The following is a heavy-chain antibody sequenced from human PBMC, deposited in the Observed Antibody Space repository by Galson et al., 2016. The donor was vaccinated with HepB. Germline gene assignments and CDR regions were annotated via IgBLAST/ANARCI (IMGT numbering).Heavy chain of an antibody. CDR3: AREAERWNYLDY. J-gene: IGHJ4*02. CDR1: GFTVSSNY. Sequence: SLRLSCAASGFTVSSNYMSWVRQAPGKGLEWVAVISSDGSNEWYADSVKGRFTISRDNSQNTLSLQMSSLRPEDTAAYYCAREAERWNYLDYWGQGALVTVSS. CDR2: ISSDGSNE. D-gene: IGHD5-24*01. V-gene: IGHV3-30*03.